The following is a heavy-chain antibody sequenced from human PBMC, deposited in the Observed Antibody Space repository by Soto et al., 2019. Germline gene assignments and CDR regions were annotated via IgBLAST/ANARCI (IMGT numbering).Heavy chain of an antibody. D-gene: IGHD3-10*01. Sequence: SETLSLTCTVSGGSISSYYWSWIRQPPGKGLEWIGYTYYSGSTNYNPSLKSRVTISVDTSKNQFSLKLSSVTAADTAVYYCARVSWYYYGSGSYNWFDPWGQGTLVTVSS. CDR3: ARVSWYYYGSGSYNWFDP. CDR1: GGSISSYY. CDR2: TYYSGST. V-gene: IGHV4-59*01. J-gene: IGHJ5*02.